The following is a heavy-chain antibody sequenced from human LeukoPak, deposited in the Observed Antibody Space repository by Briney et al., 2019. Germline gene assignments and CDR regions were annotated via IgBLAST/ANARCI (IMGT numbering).Heavy chain of an antibody. D-gene: IGHD3-16*02. CDR2: INHSGST. V-gene: IGHV4-34*01. J-gene: IGHJ6*03. CDR3: ARGGDRSPYYYYMDV. Sequence: SETLSLTCAVYGGSFSGYYWSWIRQPPGKGLEWIGEINHSGSTNYNPSLKSRVTISVDTSKNQSSLKLSSVTAADTAVYYCARGGDRSPYYYYMDVWGKGTTVAVSS. CDR1: GGSFSGYY.